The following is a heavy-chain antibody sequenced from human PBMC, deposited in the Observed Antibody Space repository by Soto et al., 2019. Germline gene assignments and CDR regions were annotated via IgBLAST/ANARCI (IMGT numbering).Heavy chain of an antibody. D-gene: IGHD2-15*01. CDR2: IRTKASNYAT. CDR3: IEKFTPMAV. J-gene: IGHJ6*02. V-gene: IGHV3-73*01. CDR1: GFNFSGSG. Sequence: EVQLVESGGGLVQPGESLKLSCAASGFNFSGSGIHWVRQAYGKGLEWVGHIRTKASNYATGYAASVRGRFTSSRDDSKNTAYLQMASLTTADTAVYYCIEKFTPMAVWCQGTTVTVSS.